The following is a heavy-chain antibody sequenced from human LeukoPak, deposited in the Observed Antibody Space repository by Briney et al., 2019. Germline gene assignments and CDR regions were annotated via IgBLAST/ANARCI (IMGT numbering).Heavy chain of an antibody. V-gene: IGHV4-31*03. Sequence: PSQTLSLTCTVSGGSISSGGYYWSWIRRHPGKGLEWIGYIYYSGSTYYNPSLKSRVTISVDTSKNQFSLKLSSVTAADTAVYYCAREWGGSSSSSVNWFDPWGQGTLVTVSS. CDR1: GGSISSGGYY. CDR2: IYYSGST. D-gene: IGHD6-6*01. J-gene: IGHJ5*02. CDR3: AREWGGSSSSSVNWFDP.